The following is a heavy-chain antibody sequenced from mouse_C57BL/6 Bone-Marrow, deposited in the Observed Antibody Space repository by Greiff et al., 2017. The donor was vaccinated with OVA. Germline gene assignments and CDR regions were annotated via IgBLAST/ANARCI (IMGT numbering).Heavy chain of an antibody. V-gene: IGHV1-26*01. J-gene: IGHJ1*03. CDR3: ASHGPHWYFDV. CDR2: INPNNGGT. Sequence: EVQLQQSGPELVKPGASVKISCKASGYTFTDYYMNWVKQSHGKSLEWIGDINPNNGGTSYNQKFKGKATLTVDKSSSTAYMELRSLTSEDSAVYYCASHGPHWYFDVWGTGTTVTVSS. CDR1: GYTFTDYY.